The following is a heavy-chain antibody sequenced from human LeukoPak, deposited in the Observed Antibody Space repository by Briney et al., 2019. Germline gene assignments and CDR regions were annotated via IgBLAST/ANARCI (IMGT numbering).Heavy chain of an antibody. CDR2: IHQSGDT. V-gene: IGHV4-30-2*01. CDR1: GDSITTGGYY. CDR3: AGAPWGPYDF. Sequence: PSQTLSLTCTVSGDSITTGGYYWSWIRQPPGKGLEWMGYIHQSGDTYSNPSLRSRVTISADRSNNQFSLRVSSVTAADTAVYYCAGAPWGPYDFWGQGTLVTVSS. D-gene: IGHD7-27*01. J-gene: IGHJ4*02.